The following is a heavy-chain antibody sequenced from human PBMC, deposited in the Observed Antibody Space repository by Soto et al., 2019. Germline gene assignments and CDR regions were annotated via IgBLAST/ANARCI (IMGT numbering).Heavy chain of an antibody. J-gene: IGHJ4*02. Sequence: SETLSLTCGVSGYSITSGYYWAWIRQPPGKGLEWIGSFYHSVTAYYNPSLKSRVTISVDTSKNQFSLRLSSVTAADTAMYFCARDGGSYSGIDYWGQGTLVTVSS. CDR1: GYSITSGYY. V-gene: IGHV4-38-2*02. CDR2: FYHSVTA. CDR3: ARDGGSYSGIDY. D-gene: IGHD1-26*01.